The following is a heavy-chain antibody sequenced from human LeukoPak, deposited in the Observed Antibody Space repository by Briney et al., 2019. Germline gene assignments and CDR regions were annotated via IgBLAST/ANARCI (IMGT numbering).Heavy chain of an antibody. CDR2: ISGGGGST. D-gene: IGHD5-18*01. Sequence: GGSLRLSCAASGFTFTSYSMNWVRQAPGKGLEWVSTISGGGGSTYYADSVKGRFTISRDNSKNTLYLQVNSLRAEDTAVYYCAKDQSIGYEIDYWGQGTLVTVSS. J-gene: IGHJ4*02. V-gene: IGHV3-23*01. CDR1: GFTFTSYS. CDR3: AKDQSIGYEIDY.